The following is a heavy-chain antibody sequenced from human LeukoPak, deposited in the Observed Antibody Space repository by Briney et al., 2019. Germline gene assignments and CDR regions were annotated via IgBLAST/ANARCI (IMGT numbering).Heavy chain of an antibody. CDR3: ARDRLYCGGDSYQLDL. V-gene: IGHV3-48*03. CDR2: ISSSGSTI. J-gene: IGHJ2*01. CDR1: GFTFSSYE. D-gene: IGHD2-21*02. Sequence: GGSMRLSCAASGFTFSSYEMNWVRQAPGKGLEWVSYISSSGSTIYYADSVKGRFIISRDNAKNSLYLQMNSLRAEDTAVYYCARDRLYCGGDSYQLDLWGRGTLVTVSS.